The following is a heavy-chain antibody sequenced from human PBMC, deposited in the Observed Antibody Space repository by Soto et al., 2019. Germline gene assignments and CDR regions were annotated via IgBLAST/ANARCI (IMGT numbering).Heavy chain of an antibody. CDR3: ARHGSN. J-gene: IGHJ4*02. Sequence: QLQLQESGPGLVKPSETLSLTCTVSGVSFSNSSYYWGWIRRPPGKGLEWIGTIYYSGITYYNPSLKSRVTISVDTSKNQFSLKLTSVTAADTAVYYCARHGSNWGQGTLVTVSS. V-gene: IGHV4-39*01. CDR2: IYYSGIT. CDR1: GVSFSNSSYY.